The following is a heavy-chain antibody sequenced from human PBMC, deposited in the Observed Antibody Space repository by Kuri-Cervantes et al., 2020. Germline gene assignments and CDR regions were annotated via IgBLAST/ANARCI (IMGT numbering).Heavy chain of an antibody. CDR1: GFTFSTYG. Sequence: GESLKISCAASGFTFSTYGMSWVRQAPGKGLEWVSGISNSGGSTYYADSGMGRFTISRDNFKNTLYLQMNSLTADDTAVYYCAVDSGGYAEHYWGQGTLVTVSS. CDR3: AVDSGGYAEHY. CDR2: ISNSGGST. D-gene: IGHD5-12*01. V-gene: IGHV3-23*01. J-gene: IGHJ4*02.